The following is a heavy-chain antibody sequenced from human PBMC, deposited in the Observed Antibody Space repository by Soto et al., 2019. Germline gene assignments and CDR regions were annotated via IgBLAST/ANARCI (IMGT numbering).Heavy chain of an antibody. CDR3: AHASSGYYGMDV. CDR2: IYWDDDE. CDR1: GFSLTTSGVG. D-gene: IGHD3-22*01. V-gene: IGHV2-5*02. J-gene: IGHJ6*02. Sequence: QITLKESGPTLVKPTQTLTLTCSFSGFSLTTSGVGVAWIRQPPGKALEWLALIYWDDDERYSPSLKSRLTNPQDTSKTQVVLTMTNMDPVDTATYYCAHASSGYYGMDVWGQGTTVTVSS.